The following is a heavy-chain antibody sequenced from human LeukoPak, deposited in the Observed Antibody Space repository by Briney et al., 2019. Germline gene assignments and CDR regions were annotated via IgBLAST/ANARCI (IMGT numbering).Heavy chain of an antibody. Sequence: GGSLRLSCAASGFTFSSYWMHWVRQAPGKGLVWVSRINSDGSSTSYADSVKGRFTISRDNAKNTLYLQMNSLRGEDTAVYYCAKVYSARTYAFDMWGQGTVVSVSA. CDR3: AKVYSARTYAFDM. V-gene: IGHV3-74*01. J-gene: IGHJ3*02. CDR1: GFTFSSYW. D-gene: IGHD6-6*01. CDR2: INSDGSST.